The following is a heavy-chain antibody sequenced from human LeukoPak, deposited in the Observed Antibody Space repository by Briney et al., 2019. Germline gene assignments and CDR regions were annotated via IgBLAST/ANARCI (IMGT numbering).Heavy chain of an antibody. D-gene: IGHD3-3*01. V-gene: IGHV3-48*04. J-gene: IGHJ5*02. CDR1: GFTFSSYW. CDR2: ITKGGATV. Sequence: GGSLRLSCAASGFTFSSYWMSWVRLTPGKGLEWISYITKGGATVLYAESVKGRFTISRDNANSSLYLQMNSLRAEDTAVYFCARLSVSITRRFDLWGQGTLVTVSS. CDR3: ARLSVSITRRFDL.